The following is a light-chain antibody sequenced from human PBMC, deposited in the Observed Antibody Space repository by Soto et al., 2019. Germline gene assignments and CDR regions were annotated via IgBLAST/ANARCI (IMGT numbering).Light chain of an antibody. Sequence: EIVMTQSPATLSMSPGERATLSCRASQYISSKVAWYQQIPGQAPRLLIYGASYRATGIPDRFSGSGSGTDFALTISRLEPEDFALYYCQQYNDSPLTFGPGTKVDI. V-gene: IGKV3D-15*02. CDR3: QQYNDSPLT. CDR2: GAS. J-gene: IGKJ3*01. CDR1: QYISSK.